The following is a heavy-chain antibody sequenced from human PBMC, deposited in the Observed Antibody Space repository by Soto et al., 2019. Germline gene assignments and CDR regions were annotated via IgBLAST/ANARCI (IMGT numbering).Heavy chain of an antibody. D-gene: IGHD2-2*01. Sequence: SGGSLRLSCAASGFTFSSYAMHWVRQAPGKGLEWVAVISYDGSNKYYADSVKGRFTISRDNSKNTLYLQMNSLRAEDTAVYYCASLPGVVVPAARGNYYYGMDVWGQGTTVTVSS. CDR2: ISYDGSNK. V-gene: IGHV3-30-3*01. J-gene: IGHJ6*02. CDR1: GFTFSSYA. CDR3: ASLPGVVVPAARGNYYYGMDV.